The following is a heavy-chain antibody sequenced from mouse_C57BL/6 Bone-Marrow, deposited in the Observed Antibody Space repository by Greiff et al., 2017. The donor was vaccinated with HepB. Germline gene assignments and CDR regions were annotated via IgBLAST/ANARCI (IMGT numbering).Heavy chain of an antibody. CDR1: GFTFSSYA. V-gene: IGHV5-9-1*02. D-gene: IGHD4-1*01. Sequence: EVKLMESGEGLVKPGGSLKLSCAASGFTFSSYAMSWVRQTPEKRLEWVAYISSGGDYIYYADTVKGRFTISRDNARNTLYLQMSSLKSEDTAIYYCTRESNWDERFAYWGQGTLVTVSA. CDR3: TRESNWDERFAY. J-gene: IGHJ3*01. CDR2: ISSGGDYI.